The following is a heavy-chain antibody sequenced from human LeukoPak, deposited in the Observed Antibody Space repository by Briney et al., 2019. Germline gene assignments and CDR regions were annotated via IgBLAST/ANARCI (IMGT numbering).Heavy chain of an antibody. J-gene: IGHJ4*02. Sequence: PGGSLRLSCAASGFTFSSYAMSWVRQAPGKGLEYVSAISNTGGTTYYANSVKDRFTISRDNSKNTLYLQMGSLRAEDVAVYYCARVGASNYFDYWGQGTLVTVSS. CDR2: ISNTGGTT. CDR1: GFTFSSYA. CDR3: ARVGASNYFDY. V-gene: IGHV3-64*01. D-gene: IGHD3-16*01.